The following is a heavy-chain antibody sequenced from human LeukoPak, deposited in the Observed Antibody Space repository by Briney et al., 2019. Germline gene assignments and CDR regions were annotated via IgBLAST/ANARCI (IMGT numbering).Heavy chain of an antibody. CDR2: INHSGST. Sequence: SETLSLTCAVYGGSFSGYYWSWIRQPPGKGLEWIGEINHSGSTNYNPSLKSRITISVDTSKNQFSLKLSSVTAADTAVYYCARGHRRGIAARPAPFDYWGQGTLVTVSS. CDR1: GGSFSGYY. D-gene: IGHD6-6*01. V-gene: IGHV4-34*01. CDR3: ARGHRRGIAARPAPFDY. J-gene: IGHJ4*02.